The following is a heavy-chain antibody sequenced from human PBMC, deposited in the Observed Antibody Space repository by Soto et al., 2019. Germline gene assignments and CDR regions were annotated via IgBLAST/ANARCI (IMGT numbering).Heavy chain of an antibody. D-gene: IGHD1-1*01. V-gene: IGHV4-34*02. CDR2: HDPSGRT. Sequence: QVQLQQWGAGLLKPSETLSLTCAVYGGSFSGYFWSWIRPTPGKGLAWIGEHDPSGRTKYTPSLKSRVSISVDTSKNQFSLRLSSVTAADTALYYCARGTTEWGQGTLVTVSS. CDR3: ARGTTE. CDR1: GGSFSGYF. J-gene: IGHJ4*02.